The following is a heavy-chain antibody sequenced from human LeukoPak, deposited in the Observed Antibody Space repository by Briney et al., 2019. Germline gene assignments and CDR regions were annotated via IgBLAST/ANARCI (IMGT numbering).Heavy chain of an antibody. J-gene: IGHJ5*02. CDR3: ARESKVRTQKVPLIWFDP. CDR1: GYSISSGYY. V-gene: IGHV4-38-2*02. Sequence: AETLSLTCTVSGYSISSGYYWGWIRQPPGKGLELIGSIYHSATTYYNPSLKSRVTISVDKAKNQFSLKLNSVTAADTAVYYCARESKVRTQKVPLIWFDPWGQGTLVTVSS. D-gene: IGHD2-2*01. CDR2: IYHSATT.